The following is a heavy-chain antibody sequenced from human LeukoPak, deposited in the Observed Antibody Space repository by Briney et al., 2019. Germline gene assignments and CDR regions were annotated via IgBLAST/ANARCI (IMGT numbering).Heavy chain of an antibody. CDR3: ARAGFTFSDYFGSFFDY. CDR2: INNDGTYT. CDR1: GFTSSSYW. Sequence: PGGSLRLSCAVSGFTSSSYWMHWVRQAPGKGLVWVSRINNDGTYTVYADSVKGRFTISRDNAKNTLYLQMNSLRAEDTAVYYCARAGFTFSDYFGSFFDYWGQGTLVTVSS. V-gene: IGHV3-74*01. D-gene: IGHD3-10*01. J-gene: IGHJ4*02.